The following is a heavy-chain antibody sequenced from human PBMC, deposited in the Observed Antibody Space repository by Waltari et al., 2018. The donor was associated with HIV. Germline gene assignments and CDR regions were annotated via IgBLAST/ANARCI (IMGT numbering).Heavy chain of an antibody. CDR3: ARDGGLVGATPFDY. D-gene: IGHD1-26*01. CDR1: GYTFTGYY. V-gene: IGHV1-2*06. CDR2: INPNSGGT. Sequence: QVQLVQSGAEVKKPGASVKVSCKASGYTFTGYYMHWVRQAPGQGLEWMGRINPNSGGTSYAQKVQGRVTMTRDTSISTAYMELSRLRSDDTAVYYCARDGGLVGATPFDYWGQGTLVTVSS. J-gene: IGHJ4*02.